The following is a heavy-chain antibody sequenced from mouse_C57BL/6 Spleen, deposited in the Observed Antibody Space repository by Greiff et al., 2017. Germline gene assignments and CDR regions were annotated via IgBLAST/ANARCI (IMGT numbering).Heavy chain of an antibody. V-gene: IGHV3-8*01. CDR1: VYSITSDY. CDR3: ARYIRDGYLGC. Sequence: EVQVVESGPCLANPLQTLSLTCSVTVYSITSDYCNWIRNFPGNKLEYMGYISYSGSTYYNPSLKSRISITRDTSKNQYYLQLNSVTTEDTATYDYARYIRDGYLGCWGEGTTLTISS. D-gene: IGHD1-1*01. CDR2: ISYSGST. J-gene: IGHJ2*01.